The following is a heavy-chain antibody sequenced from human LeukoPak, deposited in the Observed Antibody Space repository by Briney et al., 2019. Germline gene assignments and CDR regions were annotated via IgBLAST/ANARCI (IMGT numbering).Heavy chain of an antibody. D-gene: IGHD3-22*01. Sequence: PGGSLRLSCAASGFTVSSNYMSWVRQAPGKGLEWVSVIYSGGSTYYADSVKGRFTISGDNSKNTLYLQMNSLRAKDTAVYYCAKDYYDSSGYLKAFDYWGQGTLVTVSS. CDR1: GFTVSSNY. CDR3: AKDYYDSSGYLKAFDY. V-gene: IGHV3-53*01. CDR2: IYSGGST. J-gene: IGHJ4*02.